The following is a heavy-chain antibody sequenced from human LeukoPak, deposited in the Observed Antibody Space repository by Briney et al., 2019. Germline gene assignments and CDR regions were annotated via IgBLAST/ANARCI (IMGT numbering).Heavy chain of an antibody. CDR1: GFAFSKYW. D-gene: IGHD1-1*01. V-gene: IGHV3-7*04. CDR3: TRVTTNGYFEY. Sequence: GGSLRLSCSASGFAFSKYWMNWIRQAPGKGLEWVANIKQDGGEKYYVDSVKGRFTISRDNAKNSLFLQMNSLRGEDTAVYFCTRVTTNGYFEYWGQGTLVTVSS. J-gene: IGHJ4*02. CDR2: IKQDGGEK.